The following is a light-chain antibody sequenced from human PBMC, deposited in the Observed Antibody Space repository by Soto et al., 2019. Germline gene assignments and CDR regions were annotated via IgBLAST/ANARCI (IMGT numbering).Light chain of an antibody. CDR2: SAS. V-gene: IGKV3-20*01. CDR3: QQYGSSPWT. Sequence: EIVLTQSPGTLSLSPGERATLSCRASQSVSSNYLAWYQQKPGQAPRLLIYSASSRATGIPDRFSGSGSGTDFTLTISRLEPEDFAVYYCQQYGSSPWTFGQGTKVDIK. CDR1: QSVSSNY. J-gene: IGKJ1*01.